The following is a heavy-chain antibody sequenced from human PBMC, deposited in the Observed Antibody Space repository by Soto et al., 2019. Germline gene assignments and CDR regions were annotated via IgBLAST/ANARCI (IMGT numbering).Heavy chain of an antibody. CDR2: ISYDGSNK. Sequence: QVQLVESGGGVVQPGRSLRLSCAASGFTFSSYAMHWVRQAPGKGLEWVAVISYDGSNKYYADSVKGRFTISRDNSKNTLYLQMNSLRAEDTAVYYCARDWACDYWGQGTLVTVSS. CDR3: ARDWACDY. J-gene: IGHJ4*02. V-gene: IGHV3-30-3*01. D-gene: IGHD3-16*01. CDR1: GFTFSSYA.